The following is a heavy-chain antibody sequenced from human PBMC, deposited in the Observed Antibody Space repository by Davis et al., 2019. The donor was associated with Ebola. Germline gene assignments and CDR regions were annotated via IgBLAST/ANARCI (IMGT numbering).Heavy chain of an antibody. V-gene: IGHV1-24*01. CDR2: FDPEDGEK. CDR1: GFTVSSNH. CDR3: ATAAGELLDYFDS. Sequence: GESLKISCTASGFTVSSNHMSWVRQAPGRGLEWMGGFDPEDGEKMYAQKFQGRVTMTDDTSADTTYMELSSLRSDDTAVYYCATAAGELLDYFDSWGQGTLVTVSS. D-gene: IGHD1-26*01. J-gene: IGHJ4*02.